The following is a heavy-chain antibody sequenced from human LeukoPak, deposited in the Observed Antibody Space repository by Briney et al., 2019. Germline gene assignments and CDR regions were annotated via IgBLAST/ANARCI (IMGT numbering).Heavy chain of an antibody. D-gene: IGHD3-22*01. CDR2: ISGSGGST. V-gene: IGHV3-23*01. J-gene: IGHJ4*02. CDR1: GFTFSNYA. CDR3: AKGGSNYYPYYFDY. Sequence: GGSLRLSCAASGFTFSNYAMSWVRQAPGKGLEWVSGISGSGGSTYYADSVKGRFTISRDNSRNTLYPQMNSLRAEDTAVYYCAKGGSNYYPYYFDYWGQGTLVTVSS.